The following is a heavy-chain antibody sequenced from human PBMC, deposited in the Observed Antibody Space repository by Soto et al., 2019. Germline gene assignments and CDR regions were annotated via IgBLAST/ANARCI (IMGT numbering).Heavy chain of an antibody. CDR3: ARALSGDSSSSDY. V-gene: IGHV3-21*01. CDR1: GFTFSSYS. J-gene: IGHJ4*02. CDR2: ISSSSSYI. Sequence: GGSLRLSCAASGFTFSSYSMNWVRQAPGKGLEWVSSISSSSSYIYYADSVKGRFTISRDNAKNSLYLQMNSLRAEDTAVYYCARALSGDSSSSDYWGQGTLVTVSS. D-gene: IGHD6-13*01.